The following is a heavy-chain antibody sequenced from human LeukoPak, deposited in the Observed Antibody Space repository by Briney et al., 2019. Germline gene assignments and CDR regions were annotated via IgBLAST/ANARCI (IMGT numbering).Heavy chain of an antibody. V-gene: IGHV1-18*01. J-gene: IGHJ4*02. CDR2: ISAYNGNT. CDR3: ARVASEGYFDY. CDR1: GYTFTSYG. Sequence: ASVKVSFKASGYTFTSYGISWVRQAPGQGLEWMGWISAYNGNTNYAQKLQGRGTMTTDTSTSTAYMELRSLGSDDTAVYYCARVASEGYFDYWGQGTLVTVSS.